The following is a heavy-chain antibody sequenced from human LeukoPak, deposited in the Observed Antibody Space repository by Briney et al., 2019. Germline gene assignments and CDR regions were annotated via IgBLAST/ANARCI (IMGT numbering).Heavy chain of an antibody. CDR1: GGSISSGGYY. Sequence: KPSETLSLTCAVSGGSISSGGYYWSWIRQHPGKGLEWIGYIYYSGSTFYNPSLKSRVTISVDTSKNQFSLKLSTVTAADTAVYYCARDGGYGSGNYYFDYWGQGTLVTVSS. CDR2: IYYSGST. CDR3: ARDGGYGSGNYYFDY. V-gene: IGHV4-31*11. D-gene: IGHD3-10*01. J-gene: IGHJ4*02.